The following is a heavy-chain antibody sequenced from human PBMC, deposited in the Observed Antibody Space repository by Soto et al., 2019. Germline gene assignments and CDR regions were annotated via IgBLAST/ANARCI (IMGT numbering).Heavy chain of an antibody. CDR2: INSDGSTT. D-gene: IGHD6-13*01. CDR1: GFTFRDHW. V-gene: IGHV3-74*01. J-gene: IGHJ4*02. Sequence: EVQLVESGGGLVQPGGSLRLSCAASGFTFRDHWMHWVRQAPGKGLVWVSRINSDGSTTTYADSVKGRFTISRDNAKSTLYLQLNSLRAEDTALYYCARGYSRGPDYWGQGTLVTVSS. CDR3: ARGYSRGPDY.